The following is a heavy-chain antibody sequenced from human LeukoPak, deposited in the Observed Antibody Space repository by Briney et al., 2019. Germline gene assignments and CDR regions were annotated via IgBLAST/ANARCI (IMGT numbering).Heavy chain of an antibody. CDR2: ISAYNGNT. Sequence: ASVKVSCKASGYTFTSYGISWVRQAPGQGLEWMGWISAYNGNTNYAQKLQGRVTITADKSTSTAYMELSSLRSEDTAVYYCARGPRSHMDYCGGDCYRRAFDAFDIWGQGTMVTVSS. CDR3: ARGPRSHMDYCGGDCYRRAFDAFDI. D-gene: IGHD2-21*02. J-gene: IGHJ3*02. V-gene: IGHV1-18*01. CDR1: GYTFTSYG.